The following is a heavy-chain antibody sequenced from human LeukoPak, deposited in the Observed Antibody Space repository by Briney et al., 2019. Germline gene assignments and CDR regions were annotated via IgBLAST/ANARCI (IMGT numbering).Heavy chain of an antibody. D-gene: IGHD3-10*01. CDR3: ARVGYYASGPFSYFDY. J-gene: IGHJ4*02. Sequence: PGGSLRLSCAASGFTLSGYAMHWVRQAPGKGLEWVAVISYEGSNEYYADSVKGLFTIARDNSENSLYLQMISLSVEDTAVYYCARVGYYASGPFSYFDYWGQGTLVTVSS. CDR2: ISYEGSNE. V-gene: IGHV3-30-3*01. CDR1: GFTLSGYA.